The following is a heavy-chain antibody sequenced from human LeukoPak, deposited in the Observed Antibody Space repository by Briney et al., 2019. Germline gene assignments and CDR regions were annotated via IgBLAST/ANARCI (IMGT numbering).Heavy chain of an antibody. CDR1: GFPFSSYS. J-gene: IGHJ4*02. CDR3: VRVKGTYFDF. D-gene: IGHD1-1*01. Sequence: GGSLRLSCAASGFPFSSYSMNWVRQARGKGLEWVSYISASGSNVYYLDSVKGRFTVSRDNAMNSLFLQMDRPRAEDTAVYYCVRVKGTYFDFWGQGTLVTVSS. V-gene: IGHV3-48*01. CDR2: ISASGSNV.